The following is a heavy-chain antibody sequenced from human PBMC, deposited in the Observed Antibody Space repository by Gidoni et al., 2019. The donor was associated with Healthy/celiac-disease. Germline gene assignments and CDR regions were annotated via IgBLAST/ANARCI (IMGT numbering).Heavy chain of an antibody. V-gene: IGHV4-61*02. J-gene: IGHJ6*02. CDR1: GGSISSGSYY. CDR3: ARLIHCSGGSPTCDYYYGMDV. D-gene: IGHD2-15*01. Sequence: QVQLQESGPGLVKPSQTLSLTCTVSGGSISSGSYYWSWIRQPAGKGLEWIGRIYTSGSTNYNPSLKSRVTISVDTPKNQSSLKLSSVTAADTAVYYCARLIHCSGGSPTCDYYYGMDVWGQGTTVTVSS. CDR2: IYTSGST.